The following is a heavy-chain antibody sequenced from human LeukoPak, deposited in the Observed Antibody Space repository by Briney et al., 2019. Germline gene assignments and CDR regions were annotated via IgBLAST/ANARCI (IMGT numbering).Heavy chain of an antibody. CDR1: GGSISSGSCY. D-gene: IGHD3-22*01. J-gene: IGHJ6*04. V-gene: IGHV4-61*02. CDR2: IYTSGST. CDR3: AAGEYYYDSSGYPPMDV. Sequence: PSETLSLTCTVSGGSISSGSCYWSWIRQPAGKGLEWIGRIYTSGSTNYNPSLKSRVTISVDTSKNKFSLKLSSVTAADTAVYYCAAGEYYYDSSGYPPMDVWGKGTTVTVSS.